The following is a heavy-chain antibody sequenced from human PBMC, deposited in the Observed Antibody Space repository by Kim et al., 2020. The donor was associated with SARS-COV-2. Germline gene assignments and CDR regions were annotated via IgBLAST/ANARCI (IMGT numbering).Heavy chain of an antibody. CDR1: GFTFDDYA. V-gene: IGHV3-9*01. Sequence: GGSLRLSCAASGFTFDDYAMHWVRQAPGKGLEWVSGISWNSGSIGYADSVKGRFTISRDNAKNSLYLQMNSLRAEDTALYYCAKDFYGDYGYGMDVWGQGTTVTVSS. CDR2: ISWNSGSI. CDR3: AKDFYGDYGYGMDV. D-gene: IGHD4-17*01. J-gene: IGHJ6*02.